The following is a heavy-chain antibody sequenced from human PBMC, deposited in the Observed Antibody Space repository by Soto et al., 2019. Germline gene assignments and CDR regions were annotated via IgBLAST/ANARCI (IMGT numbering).Heavy chain of an antibody. CDR2: INSDGSDS. D-gene: IGHD5-12*01. Sequence: TGGSLRLSCAASGFTFNTYWLHWVRQGPGKGLVWVSCINSDGSDSRYADSVKGRFTISRDNAKNTLYLQMNSLRAEDTAVYFCASDDSGPRAFDHWGQGTLVTVSS. CDR3: ASDDSGPRAFDH. CDR1: GFTFNTYW. V-gene: IGHV3-74*01. J-gene: IGHJ4*02.